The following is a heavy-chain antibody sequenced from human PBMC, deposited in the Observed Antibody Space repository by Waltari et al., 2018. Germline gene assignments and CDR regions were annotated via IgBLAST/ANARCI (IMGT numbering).Heavy chain of an antibody. D-gene: IGHD3-16*01. J-gene: IGHJ6*02. CDR2: IYTSGIT. CDR1: GGSISSGSYY. V-gene: IGHV4-61*09. CDR3: ARERGRPDYYYYGMDV. Sequence: QVQLQESGPGLVKPSQTLSLTCTVSGGSISSGSYYWSWIRQPAGKGLEWIGYIYTSGITNYNPSLKSRVTISVDTSKNQFSLKLRSVTAADTAVYYCARERGRPDYYYYGMDVWGQGTTVTVSS.